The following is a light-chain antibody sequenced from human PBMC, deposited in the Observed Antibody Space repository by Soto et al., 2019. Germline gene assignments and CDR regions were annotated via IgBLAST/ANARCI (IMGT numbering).Light chain of an antibody. Sequence: IPMTQSHSTLSASVRDRVSITCRASQTIFSWLASYQQKPGKAPKLVIYKASSLECGVPSRYSGSVSGTEFTLTISGLQPDDFATYYCQQYNSYPYSFGQGTKLEIK. CDR1: QTIFSW. CDR3: QQYNSYPYS. J-gene: IGKJ2*03. V-gene: IGKV1-5*03. CDR2: KAS.